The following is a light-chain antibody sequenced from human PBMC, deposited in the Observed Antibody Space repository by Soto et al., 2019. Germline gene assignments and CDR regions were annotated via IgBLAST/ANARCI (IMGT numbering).Light chain of an antibody. V-gene: IGKV1-27*01. CDR3: QKYTNVPA. Sequence: DIQMTQSPSSLSASVGDRVTITCRASQGISNYLAWYQQRPGKVPKLLISAASTLQSGVPSRFSGSGSGTHFTLTISSLQPEDVATYYCQKYTNVPAFGGGTKVEIK. CDR2: AAS. CDR1: QGISNY. J-gene: IGKJ4*01.